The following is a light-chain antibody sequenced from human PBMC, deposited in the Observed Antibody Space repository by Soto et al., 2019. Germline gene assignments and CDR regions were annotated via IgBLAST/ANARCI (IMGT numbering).Light chain of an antibody. J-gene: IGLJ3*02. V-gene: IGLV2-11*01. Sequence: QSALTQPRSVSGSPGHSVTISCFGTSSDIGSYNAVSWYQQHPGKAPKLIIFDVFERPSGVPDRFSGSKSGNSASLTISGLRSEDEADYYCAAWDDSLSGWVFGGGTKLTVL. CDR2: DVF. CDR1: SSDIGSYNA. CDR3: AAWDDSLSGWV.